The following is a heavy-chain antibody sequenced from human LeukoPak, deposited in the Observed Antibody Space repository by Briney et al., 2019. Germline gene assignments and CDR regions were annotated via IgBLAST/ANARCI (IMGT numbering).Heavy chain of an antibody. D-gene: IGHD2-2*01. J-gene: IGHJ4*02. Sequence: GGSLRLSCAASGFNFGEFWMAWVRQAPGKGLEWVASISFDDTNKVYSDSVKGRFTVSRDWTNKTMYLQMHGLRAEDTAVYYCARDCSSATCYAAFDYWGQGVLVTVSS. CDR1: GFNFGEFW. V-gene: IGHV3-30-3*01. CDR2: ISFDDTNK. CDR3: ARDCSSATCYAAFDY.